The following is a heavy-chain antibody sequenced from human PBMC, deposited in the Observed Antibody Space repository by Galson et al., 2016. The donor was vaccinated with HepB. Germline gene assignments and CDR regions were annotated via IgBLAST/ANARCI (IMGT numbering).Heavy chain of an antibody. CDR3: AKDTIVGNMAEPFDY. Sequence: SLRLSCAVSGFTFSSYAMSWVRQAPGKGLEWVSVISESGGSTSYADSVKDRFTISRDNSKNTVYLQMNSLRADDTGIYYCAKDTIVGNMAEPFDYWGQGTLVTVSS. CDR1: GFTFSSYA. D-gene: IGHD1-26*01. J-gene: IGHJ4*02. CDR2: ISESGGST. V-gene: IGHV3-23*01.